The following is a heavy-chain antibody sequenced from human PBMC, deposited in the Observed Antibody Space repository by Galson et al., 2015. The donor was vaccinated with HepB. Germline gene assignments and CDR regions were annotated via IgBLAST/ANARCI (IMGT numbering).Heavy chain of an antibody. CDR2: ITSSSTYT. CDR3: ARDKDPSRTWVDGLIYYGLAV. Sequence: SLRLSCAASGLTFRDDYMSWIRQAPGKGLEWVSYITSSSTYTNYADSVKGRFTISRDNAKNSLYLQMNSLRAEDTAIYYCARDKDPSRTWVDGLIYYGLAVWGQGTTVTVSS. CDR1: GLTFRDDY. J-gene: IGHJ6*02. D-gene: IGHD6-13*01. V-gene: IGHV3-11*06.